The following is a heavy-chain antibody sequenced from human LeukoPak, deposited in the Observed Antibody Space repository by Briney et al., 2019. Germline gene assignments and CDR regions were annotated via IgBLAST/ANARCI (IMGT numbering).Heavy chain of an antibody. CDR1: GYTLTELS. Sequence: ASVKVSCKVSGYTLTELSMHWVRQAPGKGLEWMGGFDPGDGETIYAQKFQGRVTMTEDTSTDTAYMELSSLRSEDTAVYYCATGPPYSGSLMDYWGQGTLVTVSS. D-gene: IGHD1-26*01. V-gene: IGHV1-24*01. J-gene: IGHJ4*02. CDR2: FDPGDGET. CDR3: ATGPPYSGSLMDY.